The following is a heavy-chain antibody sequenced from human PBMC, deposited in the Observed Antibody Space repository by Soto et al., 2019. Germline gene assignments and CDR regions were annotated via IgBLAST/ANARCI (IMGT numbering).Heavy chain of an antibody. CDR1: GYTFTSYA. V-gene: IGHV1-3*01. J-gene: IGHJ5*02. Sequence: ASVKVSCKASGYTFTSYAMHWVRQAPGQRLEWMGWINAGNGNTKYSQKFQGRVTIARDTSASTAYMELSSLRSEDTAVYYCARGSPVLWFGELSETHWFDPWGKGTLVTVSS. CDR2: INAGNGNT. D-gene: IGHD3-10*01. CDR3: ARGSPVLWFGELSETHWFDP.